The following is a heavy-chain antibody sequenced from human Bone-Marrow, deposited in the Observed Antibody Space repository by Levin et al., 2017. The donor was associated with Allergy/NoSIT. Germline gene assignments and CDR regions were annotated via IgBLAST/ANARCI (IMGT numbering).Heavy chain of an antibody. CDR2: IYHSGST. D-gene: IGHD3-3*01. CDR3: ARSPTGHNYDFWSGYRYNWFDP. V-gene: IGHV4-4*02. Sequence: SETLSLTCAVSGGSISSSNWWSWVRQPPGKGLEWIGEIYHSGSTNYNPSLKSRVTISVDKSKNQFSLKLSSVTAADTAVYYCARSPTGHNYDFWSGYRYNWFDPWGQGTLVTVSS. J-gene: IGHJ5*02. CDR1: GGSISSSNW.